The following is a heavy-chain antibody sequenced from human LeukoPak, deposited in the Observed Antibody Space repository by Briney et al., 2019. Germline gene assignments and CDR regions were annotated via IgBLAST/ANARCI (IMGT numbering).Heavy chain of an antibody. CDR2: ISHDGRNK. D-gene: IGHD2-2*01. J-gene: IGHJ4*02. Sequence: GGSLRLSCAASGFTFNNYGMHWVRQAPGKGLEWVAVISHDGRNKHYPDSVKGRSTISRDISTDTLWLQMDSLRTEDTAVYYCAKGPLRGTAAAIDYWGQGTLVTVSS. CDR3: AKGPLRGTAAAIDY. V-gene: IGHV3-30*18. CDR1: GFTFNNYG.